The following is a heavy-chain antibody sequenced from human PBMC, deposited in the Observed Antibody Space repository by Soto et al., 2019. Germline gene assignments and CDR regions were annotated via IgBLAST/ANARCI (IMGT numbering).Heavy chain of an antibody. CDR1: GGSISSSSYY. J-gene: IGHJ4*02. Sequence: QLQLQESGPGLVKPSETLSLTCTVSGGSISSSSYYWGWIRQPPGKGLEWIGSIYYSGSTYYNPSLKSRVTISVDTSKNQCSLKLSSVTAADTAVYYCARLAAAGTIVFDYWGQGTLVTVSS. CDR3: ARLAAAGTIVFDY. V-gene: IGHV4-39*01. CDR2: IYYSGST. D-gene: IGHD6-13*01.